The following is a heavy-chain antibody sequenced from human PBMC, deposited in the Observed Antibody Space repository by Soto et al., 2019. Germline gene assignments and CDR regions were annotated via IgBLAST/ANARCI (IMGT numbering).Heavy chain of an antibody. J-gene: IGHJ4*02. V-gene: IGHV4-34*01. D-gene: IGHD2-21*02. Sequence: ETLSLTCAVYGGSFSGYYWSGIRQPPGKGLEWIGEINHSGSTNYNPSLKSRVTISVDTSKNQFSLKLSSVTAADTAVYYCARGKVDIVVVTAKLFDYWGQGTLVTVS. CDR1: GGSFSGYY. CDR3: ARGKVDIVVVTAKLFDY. CDR2: INHSGST.